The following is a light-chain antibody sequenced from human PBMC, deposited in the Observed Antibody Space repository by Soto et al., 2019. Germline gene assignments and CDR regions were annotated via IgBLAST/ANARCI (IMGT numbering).Light chain of an antibody. Sequence: ETMMTQSPDTLSVSLGGIATLSCSASQSLRSSLAWYQQKPGQAPRLLIYDASTRATGIPARFSGSGSGTDFTLTISGLQSEDFAVYYCQKYNNWPQKFGQGTKVDIK. CDR2: DAS. CDR3: QKYNNWPQK. J-gene: IGKJ1*01. V-gene: IGKV3-15*01. CDR1: QSLRSS.